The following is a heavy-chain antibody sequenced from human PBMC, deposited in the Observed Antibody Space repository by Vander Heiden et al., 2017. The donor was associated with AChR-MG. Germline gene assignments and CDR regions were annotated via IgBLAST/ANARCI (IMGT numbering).Heavy chain of an antibody. CDR2: IWYDGSNK. D-gene: IGHD5-12*01. J-gene: IGHJ4*02. V-gene: IGHV3-33*01. Sequence: QVQLVESGGGVVQPGRSLRLSCAASGFTFSSYGMHWVRQAPGKGVEWVAVIWYDGSNKYYADSVKGRFTISRDNSKNTLYLQMNSLRAEDTAVYYCARDERDGYRPFDYWGQGTLVTVSS. CDR3: ARDERDGYRPFDY. CDR1: GFTFSSYG.